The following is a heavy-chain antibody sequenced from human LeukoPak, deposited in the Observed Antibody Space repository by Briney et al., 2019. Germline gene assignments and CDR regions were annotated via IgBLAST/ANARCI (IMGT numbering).Heavy chain of an antibody. D-gene: IGHD5-18*01. J-gene: IGHJ4*02. CDR2: IIPILGIA. CDR1: GGTFSSYA. CDR3: AGVRGYSYGPSDY. Sequence: ASVKVSCKASGGTFSSYAISWVRQAPGQGLEWMGRIIPILGIANYAQKFQGRVTMTRDTSISTAYMELSRLRSDDTAVYYCAGVRGYSYGPSDYWGQGTLVTVSS. V-gene: IGHV1-69*04.